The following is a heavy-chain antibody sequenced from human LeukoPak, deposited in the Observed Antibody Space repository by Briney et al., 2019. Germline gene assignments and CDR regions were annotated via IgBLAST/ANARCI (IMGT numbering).Heavy chain of an antibody. CDR3: ATLKDIVVAGADYYYMDV. D-gene: IGHD2-2*01. Sequence: GGSLRLSCAASGFTFSSYSMNWVRQAPGKGLEWVSSISSSSSYIYYADSVKGRFTISRDNAKNSLYLQMNSLRAEDTAVYYCATLKDIVVAGADYYYMDVWGKGTTVTVSS. CDR1: GFTFSSYS. CDR2: ISSSSSYI. J-gene: IGHJ6*03. V-gene: IGHV3-21*01.